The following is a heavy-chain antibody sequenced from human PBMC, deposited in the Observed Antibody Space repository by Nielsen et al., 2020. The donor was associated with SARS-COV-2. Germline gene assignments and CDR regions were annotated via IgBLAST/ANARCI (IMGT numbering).Heavy chain of an antibody. CDR2: MNPNSGNT. D-gene: IGHD2-15*01. CDR3: ARGLGYCSGGSCYGWFDP. J-gene: IGHJ5*02. V-gene: IGHV1-8*01. Sequence: WVRQAPGQGLEWMGWMNPNSGNTGYAQKFQGRVTMTRNTSISTAYMELSSLRSEDTAVYYCARGLGYCSGGSCYGWFDPWGQGTLVTRLL.